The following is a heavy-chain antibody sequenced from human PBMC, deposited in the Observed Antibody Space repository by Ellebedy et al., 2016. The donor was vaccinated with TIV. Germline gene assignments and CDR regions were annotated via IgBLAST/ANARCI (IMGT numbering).Heavy chain of an antibody. Sequence: GGSLRLXXAASGFTFSSYWMSWVRQAPGKGLVWVSRINSDGSSTSYADSVEGRFTISRDNAKNTLYLQMNSLRAEDTAVYYCARSFIDYYDSSGYNVNAFDIWGQGTMVTVSS. CDR2: INSDGSST. D-gene: IGHD3-22*01. CDR3: ARSFIDYYDSSGYNVNAFDI. J-gene: IGHJ3*02. CDR1: GFTFSSYW. V-gene: IGHV3-74*01.